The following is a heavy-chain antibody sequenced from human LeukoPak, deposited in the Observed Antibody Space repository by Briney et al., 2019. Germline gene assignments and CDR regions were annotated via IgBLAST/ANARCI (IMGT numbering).Heavy chain of an antibody. Sequence: GESLKISCKGSGYSFTSYWIGWVRQMPGKGLEWMGIIYPGDSDTRYSPSFQGQVTISADKSISTAYLQWSGLEASDTAMYYCARPQYYYDSSGYSYYFDYWGQGTLVTVSS. CDR3: ARPQYYYDSSGYSYYFDY. D-gene: IGHD3-22*01. J-gene: IGHJ4*02. CDR2: IYPGDSDT. V-gene: IGHV5-51*01. CDR1: GYSFTSYW.